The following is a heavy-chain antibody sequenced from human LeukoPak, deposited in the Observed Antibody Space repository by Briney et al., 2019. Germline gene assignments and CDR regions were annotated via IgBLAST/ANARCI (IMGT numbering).Heavy chain of an antibody. J-gene: IGHJ4*02. D-gene: IGHD3-22*01. CDR2: INTDGSST. CDR1: GFTFSNYW. V-gene: IGHV3-74*01. Sequence: GGTLRLSCAASGFTFSNYWMHWVRQAPGKGLVWVSRINTDGSSTSYVDSVKGRFTISRDNSKNTLYLQMNSLRAEDTAVYYCARPYYYDSSGYLDYWGQGTLVTVSS. CDR3: ARPYYYDSSGYLDY.